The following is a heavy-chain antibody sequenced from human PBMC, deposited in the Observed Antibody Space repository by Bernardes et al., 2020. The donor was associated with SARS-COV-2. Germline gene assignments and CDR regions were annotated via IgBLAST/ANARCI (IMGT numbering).Heavy chain of an antibody. D-gene: IGHD5-18*01. CDR3: VRVEPGTDMALRY. CDR2: INPNSGGT. CDR1: GYTFTGYY. J-gene: IGHJ4*02. V-gene: IGHV1-2*02. Sequence: ASVKVSCKASGYTFTGYYMHWVRHAPGQGLEWMGWINPNSGGTNYAQKFQGRVTMTRDTSISTAYMELNRLRSDDTAVYYCVRVEPGTDMALRYWGQGTLVTVSS.